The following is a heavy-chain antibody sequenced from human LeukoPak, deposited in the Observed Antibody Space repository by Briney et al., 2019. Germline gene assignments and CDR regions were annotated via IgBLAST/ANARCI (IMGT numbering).Heavy chain of an antibody. D-gene: IGHD3-9*01. CDR3: ARHGGSYYDILTGYYELYYFDY. Sequence: SETLSLTCTVSGGSISSYYWSWIRQPPGKGLEWIGYLYYSGSTNYNPSLKSRVTISVDTSKNQFSLKLSSVTAADTAVYYCARHGGSYYDILTGYYELYYFDYWGQGTLVTVSS. J-gene: IGHJ4*02. CDR1: GGSISSYY. CDR2: LYYSGST. V-gene: IGHV4-59*08.